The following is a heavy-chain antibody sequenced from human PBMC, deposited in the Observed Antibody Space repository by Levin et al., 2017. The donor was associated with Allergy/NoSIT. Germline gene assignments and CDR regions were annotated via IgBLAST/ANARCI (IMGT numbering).Heavy chain of an antibody. CDR3: ASRGTRDYYYYMDV. V-gene: IGHV5-51*01. CDR2: IYPGDSDT. D-gene: IGHD1-1*01. Sequence: GASVKVSCQGSGYSFTSYWIGWVRQMPGKGLEWMGIIYPGDSDTRYSPSFQGQVTISADKSISTAYLQWSSLKASDTAIYYCASRGTRDYYYYMDVWGNGTTVTVSS. CDR1: GYSFTSYW. J-gene: IGHJ6*03.